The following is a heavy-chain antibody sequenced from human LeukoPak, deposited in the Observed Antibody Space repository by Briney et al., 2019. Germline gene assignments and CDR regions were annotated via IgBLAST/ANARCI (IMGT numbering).Heavy chain of an antibody. D-gene: IGHD3-10*01. J-gene: IGHJ4*02. CDR1: GFTFSSYG. CDR2: ISSSSSYI. V-gene: IGHV3-21*01. CDR3: AKFNGYGSGSYS. Sequence: GGSLRLSCAASGFTFSSYGMNWVRQAPGNGLEWVSSISSSSSYIYYADSVKGRFTISRDNAKNSLYLQMNSLRAEDTAVYYCAKFNGYGSGSYSWGQGTLVTVSS.